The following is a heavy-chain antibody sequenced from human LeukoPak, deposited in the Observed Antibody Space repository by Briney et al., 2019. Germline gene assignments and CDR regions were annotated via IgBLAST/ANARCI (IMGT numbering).Heavy chain of an antibody. CDR2: IYYSGST. CDR3: ARERVGGYNSDLYYFDY. J-gene: IGHJ4*02. D-gene: IGHD5-24*01. CDR1: GDSISSYY. Sequence: SETLSLTCTVSGDSISSYYWSWIRQPPGKGLEWIGYIYYSGSTNYNPSLQSRVTISVDTSKNQFSLKLSSVTAADAAVYYCARERVGGYNSDLYYFDYWGQGTLVTVSS. V-gene: IGHV4-59*01.